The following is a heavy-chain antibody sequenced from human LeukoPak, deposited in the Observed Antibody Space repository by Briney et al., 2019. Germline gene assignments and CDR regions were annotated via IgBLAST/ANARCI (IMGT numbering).Heavy chain of an antibody. D-gene: IGHD3-16*02. CDR3: ARGRGELSS. CDR1: GYTFTSYD. Sequence: ASVKVSCKASGYTFTSYDINWVRQATGQGLEWMGWMNPNSGNTGYAQKFRGRVTITRNPSISTVYMELSSLRSEDTAVHYCARGRGELSSWGQGTLVTVSS. V-gene: IGHV1-8*03. J-gene: IGHJ5*02. CDR2: MNPNSGNT.